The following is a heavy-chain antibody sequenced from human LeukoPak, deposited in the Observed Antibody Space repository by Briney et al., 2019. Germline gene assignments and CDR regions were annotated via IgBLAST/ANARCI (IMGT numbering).Heavy chain of an antibody. D-gene: IGHD6-6*01. J-gene: IGHJ4*02. CDR2: IYHSGST. V-gene: IGHV4-34*01. CDR3: SRGNSSYFNFDY. Sequence: SETLSLTCAVYGGSFSGYYWSWIRQPPGKGLKWIGVIYHSGSTNYNPSLKSRVTISVDTSKNQFSLKLSSVTAADTAVYYCSRGNSSYFNFDYWGQGTLVTVSS. CDR1: GGSFSGYY.